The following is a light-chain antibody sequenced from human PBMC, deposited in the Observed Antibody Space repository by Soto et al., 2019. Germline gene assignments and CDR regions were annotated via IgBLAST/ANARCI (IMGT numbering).Light chain of an antibody. CDR2: GEA. CDR1: QSVDNNY. J-gene: IGKJ2*01. Sequence: VLTQSPGTLSLSPGERATLSCRASQSVDNNYLAWSQQKHGQAPRLLVYGEASRATGTPNRFSASVSGTDFTLTISRLVPEDFAVYYCKQYGRSPPYTFGQGTKLKI. CDR3: KQYGRSPPYT. V-gene: IGKV3-20*01.